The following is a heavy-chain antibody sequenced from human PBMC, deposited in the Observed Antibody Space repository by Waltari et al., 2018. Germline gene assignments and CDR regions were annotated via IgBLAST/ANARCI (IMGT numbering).Heavy chain of an antibody. CDR2: VSADKGNT. CDR3: ARGYYGSGSYYNPEYFDY. V-gene: IGHV1-18*01. CDR1: GYTFTSYG. J-gene: IGHJ4*02. D-gene: IGHD3-10*01. Sequence: QVQLVQSGAEVKKPGASVKVSCKTSGYTFTSYGISWVRQAPGQRLEWMGWVSADKGNTNYAQKLQGRVSMTTDTCTSTAYMELRSLRSDDTAVYYCARGYYGSGSYYNPEYFDYWGQGTLVTVSS.